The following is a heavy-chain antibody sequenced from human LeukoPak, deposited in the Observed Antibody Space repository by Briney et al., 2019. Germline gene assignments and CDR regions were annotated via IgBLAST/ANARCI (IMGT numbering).Heavy chain of an antibody. V-gene: IGHV4-4*02. CDR1: GGSISSSNW. D-gene: IGHD4-23*01. CDR2: IYHSGST. Sequence: SETLSLTCAVSGGSISSSNWWSWVLQPPGKGLEWIGEIYHSGSTNYNPSLKSRVTISVDKSKNQFSLKLSSVTAADTAVYYCARGTVVTSHYFDYWGQGTLVTVSS. J-gene: IGHJ4*02. CDR3: ARGTVVTSHYFDY.